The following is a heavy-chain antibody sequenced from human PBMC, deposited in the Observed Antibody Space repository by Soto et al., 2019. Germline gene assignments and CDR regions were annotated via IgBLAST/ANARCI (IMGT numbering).Heavy chain of an antibody. CDR1: GGSISSGGYY. CDR3: ARDRAAAGTIDY. V-gene: IGHV4-31*03. J-gene: IGHJ4*02. CDR2: IYYSGST. Sequence: QVQLQESGPGLVKPSQTLSLTCTVSGGSISSGGYYWSWIRQHPGKGLEWIGYIYYSGSTYYNPSLKRRVTRSVDTSKNQFSLKLSSVTAADTAVYYCARDRAAAGTIDYWGQGTLVTVSS. D-gene: IGHD6-13*01.